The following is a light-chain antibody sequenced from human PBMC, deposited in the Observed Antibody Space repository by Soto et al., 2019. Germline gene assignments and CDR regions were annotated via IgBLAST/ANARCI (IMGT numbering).Light chain of an antibody. V-gene: IGKV3-11*01. CDR2: QTS. CDR3: HQRQSWPRT. Sequence: EIVLTQSPATLSSFPGDRVTLSCRASQYINTRLAWYQHRPGQATSLLIYQTSIRAAGIPARFSASGSGTDFTLTISDVQPEDFALYYCHQRQSWPRTFGQGTKVDI. CDR1: QYINTR. J-gene: IGKJ1*01.